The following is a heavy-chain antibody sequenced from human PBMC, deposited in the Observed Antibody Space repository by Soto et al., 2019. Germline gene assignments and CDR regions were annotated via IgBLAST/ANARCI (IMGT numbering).Heavy chain of an antibody. CDR2: IYATGTT. V-gene: IGHV4-4*07. D-gene: IGHD1-1*01. Sequence: LPETLSLTCTVSGASISGFYWSWIRKSAGKGLEWIGRIYATGTTDYNPSLKSRVMMSVDTSKKQFSLKLRSVTAADTAVYYCVRDGTKTLRDWFDPWGQGISVTVSS. CDR1: GASISGFY. CDR3: VRDGTKTLRDWFDP. J-gene: IGHJ5*02.